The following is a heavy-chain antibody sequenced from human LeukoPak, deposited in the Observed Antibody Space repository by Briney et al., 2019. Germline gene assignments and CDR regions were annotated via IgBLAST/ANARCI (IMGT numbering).Heavy chain of an antibody. CDR1: GFTFSSYG. CDR3: AKDSAGFDL. D-gene: IGHD1-14*01. J-gene: IGHJ2*01. Sequence: GGSLRLSCAASGFTFSSYGMHWVRQAPGKGLEWVAVISYDGSNKYYADSVKGRFTISRDNSKNTLYLQMNSLRAEDTAVYYCAKDSAGFDLWGRGTLVTVSS. CDR2: ISYDGSNK. V-gene: IGHV3-30*18.